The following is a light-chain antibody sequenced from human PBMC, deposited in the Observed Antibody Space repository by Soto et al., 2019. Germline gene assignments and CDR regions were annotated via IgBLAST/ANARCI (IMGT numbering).Light chain of an antibody. V-gene: IGKV1-5*01. CDR3: QQHHSYPWT. CDR1: QSISSW. Sequence: DIQMTQSPSTLSASVGDRVTITCRASQSISSWLAWYQQKPGKAPKLLIYDASSLESGVPSRFSGSGSGTEFTLTISSLQPVDFATYYRQQHHSYPWTFGQGTNLDIK. CDR2: DAS. J-gene: IGKJ1*01.